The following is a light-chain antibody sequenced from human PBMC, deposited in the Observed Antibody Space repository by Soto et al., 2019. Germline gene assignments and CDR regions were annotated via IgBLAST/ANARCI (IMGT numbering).Light chain of an antibody. V-gene: IGKV3-15*01. Sequence: EIVMTQSPATLSVSPGERVTLSCRASQSVSRFLAWYQQRPGQAPRLLIYDTSTRATGVPARFSGSGSGTEFSLTISSLQPEDFATYYCLQDYNYPYTFGQGTKLEIK. CDR2: DTS. J-gene: IGKJ2*01. CDR3: LQDYNYPYT. CDR1: QSVSRF.